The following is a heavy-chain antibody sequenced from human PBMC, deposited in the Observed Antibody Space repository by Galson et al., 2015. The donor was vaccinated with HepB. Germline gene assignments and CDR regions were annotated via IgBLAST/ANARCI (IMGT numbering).Heavy chain of an antibody. CDR3: ARDRGYGAKNDAFDI. V-gene: IGHV3-30-3*01. J-gene: IGHJ3*02. CDR2: ISYDGSNK. Sequence: SLRLSCAASGFTFSSYAMHWVRQAPGKGLEWVAVISYDGSNKYYADSVKGRFTISRDNSKNTLYLQMNSLRAEDTAVYYCARDRGYGAKNDAFDIWGQGTMVTVSS. CDR1: GFTFSSYA. D-gene: IGHD4-17*01.